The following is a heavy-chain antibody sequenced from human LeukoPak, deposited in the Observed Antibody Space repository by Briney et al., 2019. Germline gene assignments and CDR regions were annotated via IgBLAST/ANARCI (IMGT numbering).Heavy chain of an antibody. CDR2: TYYRSKWYN. J-gene: IGHJ5*02. Sequence: SQTLSLTCAISGDSVSSNSAAWNWLRQSPSRGLEWLGRTYYRSKWYNDYAVSVKSRITINPDTSKNQFSLQLNSVTPEDTAVYYCARELYYDFWSGSPNWFDPWGQGTLVTVSS. CDR1: GDSVSSNSAA. V-gene: IGHV6-1*01. D-gene: IGHD3-3*01. CDR3: ARELYYDFWSGSPNWFDP.